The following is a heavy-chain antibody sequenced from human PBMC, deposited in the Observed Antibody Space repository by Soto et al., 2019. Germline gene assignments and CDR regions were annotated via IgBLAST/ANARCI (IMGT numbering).Heavy chain of an antibody. Sequence: GASVKVSCKASGYTFTSYGISWVRQAPGQGLEWMGWISAYNGNTNYAQKLQGRVTMTTDTSTSTAYMELRSLRSDDTAVYYCARTVPAAKYYYYYMDVWGKGTTVTVSS. CDR3: ARTVPAAKYYYYYMDV. D-gene: IGHD2-2*01. CDR2: ISAYNGNT. V-gene: IGHV1-18*01. J-gene: IGHJ6*03. CDR1: GYTFTSYG.